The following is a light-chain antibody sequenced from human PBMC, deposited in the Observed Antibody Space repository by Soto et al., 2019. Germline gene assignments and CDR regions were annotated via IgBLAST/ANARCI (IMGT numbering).Light chain of an antibody. Sequence: QSVLTQPASVSGSPGQSITISCTGTSSDVGAYNYDSWYQQHPGKVPKLIIYDVNNRPSGVPNRFSGSKSGNTASLTISGLQTEDEADYYCSSYTSATTYVFGTGTKVTV. J-gene: IGLJ1*01. V-gene: IGLV2-14*01. CDR2: DVN. CDR1: SSDVGAYNY. CDR3: SSYTSATTYV.